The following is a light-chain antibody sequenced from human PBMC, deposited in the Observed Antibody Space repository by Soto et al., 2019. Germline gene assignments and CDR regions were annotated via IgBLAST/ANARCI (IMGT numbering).Light chain of an antibody. V-gene: IGLV2-8*01. Sequence: QSALTQPPSASGSPGQSVTISCTGTSSDVGGYNYVSWYQQHPGKAPKLMIYEVSKRPSGVPDRFSGSKSGKTASLTVSGLQAEDEADYYCSSYAGRNNPYFFGTGPKVTVL. J-gene: IGLJ1*01. CDR1: SSDVGGYNY. CDR3: SSYAGRNNPYF. CDR2: EVS.